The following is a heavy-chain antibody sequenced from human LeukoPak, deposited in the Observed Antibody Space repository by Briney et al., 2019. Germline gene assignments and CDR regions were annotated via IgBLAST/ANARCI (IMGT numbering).Heavy chain of an antibody. J-gene: IGHJ4*02. CDR3: AKWLGYDFWSGYYAIDY. D-gene: IGHD3-3*01. CDR1: GFTFSSYA. CDR2: ISGSGGST. V-gene: IGHV3-23*01. Sequence: GGSLRLSCAASGFTFSSYATSWVRQAPGKGLEWVSGISGSGGSTNYADSVKGRLTISRDNSKNTLYLQMNSLRAEDTAVYYCAKWLGYDFWSGYYAIDYWGQGTLVTVSS.